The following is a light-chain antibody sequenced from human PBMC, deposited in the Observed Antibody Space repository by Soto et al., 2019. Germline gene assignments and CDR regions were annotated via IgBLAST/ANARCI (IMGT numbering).Light chain of an antibody. CDR2: GAS. V-gene: IGKV3D-20*02. CDR1: QSVSSSY. CDR3: QQRSNWPLT. J-gene: IGKJ4*01. Sequence: SPGTLSLSPGEGATLSCRASQSVSSSYIAWYQQRPGQTPSLLIYGASTRATGIPDRFSGSGSGTHFTLTISSLEPEDFAVYYCQQRSNWPLTFGGGTKVDIK.